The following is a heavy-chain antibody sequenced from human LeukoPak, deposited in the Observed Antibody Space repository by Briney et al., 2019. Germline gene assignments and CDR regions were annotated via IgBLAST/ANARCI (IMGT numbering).Heavy chain of an antibody. Sequence: GGSLRLSCAASGFTFSSYAMHWVRQAPGKGLEWVAVISYDGSSKYYADSVKGRFTISRDNSKNTLYLQMNSLRAEDTAVYYCARESEGWLQPKGADYWGQGTLVTVSS. CDR1: GFTFSSYA. D-gene: IGHD5-24*01. V-gene: IGHV3-30-3*01. CDR3: ARESEGWLQPKGADY. CDR2: ISYDGSSK. J-gene: IGHJ4*02.